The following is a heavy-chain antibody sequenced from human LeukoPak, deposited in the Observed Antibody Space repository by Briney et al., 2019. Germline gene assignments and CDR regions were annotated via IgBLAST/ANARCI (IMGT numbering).Heavy chain of an antibody. CDR1: GFTFSSYA. J-gene: IGHJ4*02. Sequence: GGSLRLSCAASGFTFSSYAMHWVRQAPGKGLEWVAVISYGGSNKYYADSVKGRFTISRDNSKNTLYLQMNSVRAEDTAVYYCARDEGTMVRGVSRSFDYWGQGTLVTVSS. CDR3: ARDEGTMVRGVSRSFDY. V-gene: IGHV3-30*04. D-gene: IGHD3-10*01. CDR2: ISYGGSNK.